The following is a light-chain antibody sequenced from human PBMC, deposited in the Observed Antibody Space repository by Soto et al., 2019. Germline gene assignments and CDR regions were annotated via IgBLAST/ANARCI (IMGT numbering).Light chain of an antibody. V-gene: IGKV3-15*01. J-gene: IGKJ3*01. CDR2: AAS. CDR3: QQYNNWQLT. CDR1: QTISSN. Sequence: EIVMTQSPATVSVSPGDTAALSCRASQTISSNLAWYQQKPDQAHRLLKYAASTRATGIPASFSGSGSGTELHLTNSSLKSKDFGVYYCQQYNNWQLTFVPGTKVDI.